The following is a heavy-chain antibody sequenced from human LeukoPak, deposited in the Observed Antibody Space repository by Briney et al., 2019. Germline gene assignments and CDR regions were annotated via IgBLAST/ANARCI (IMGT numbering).Heavy chain of an antibody. CDR3: AKVRGGRYSSSWYGDY. CDR2: ISYDGSNK. CDR1: GFTFSSYG. D-gene: IGHD6-13*01. Sequence: GGSLRLSCAASGFTFSSYGMHWVRQAPCKGLEWVAVISYDGSNKYYADSVKGRFTISRDNSKNTLYLQMNSLRAEDTAVYYCAKVRGGRYSSSWYGDYWGQGTLVTVSS. V-gene: IGHV3-30*18. J-gene: IGHJ4*02.